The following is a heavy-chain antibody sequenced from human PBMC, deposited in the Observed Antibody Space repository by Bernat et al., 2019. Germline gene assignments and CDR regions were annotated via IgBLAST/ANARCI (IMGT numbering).Heavy chain of an antibody. CDR2: IKQDGSEK. CDR1: GFTFSSYW. Sequence: EVQLVESGGGLVQPGGSLRLSCAASGFTFSSYWMSWVRQAPGKGLEWVANIKQDGSEKYYVDSVKGRFTISRDNAKNSLYLQMNSLRAEDTAVYYCARVRLVAATRALDYWGQGTLVTVSS. D-gene: IGHD2-15*01. CDR3: ARVRLVAATRALDY. V-gene: IGHV3-7*03. J-gene: IGHJ4*02.